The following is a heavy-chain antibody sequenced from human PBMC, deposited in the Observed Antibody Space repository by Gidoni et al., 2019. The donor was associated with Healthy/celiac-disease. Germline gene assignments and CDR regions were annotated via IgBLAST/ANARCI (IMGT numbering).Heavy chain of an antibody. CDR1: GYTFTSYY. CDR3: ARDVDPYYYDSSGYQSAFDI. V-gene: IGHV1-46*01. CDR2: INPSGGST. D-gene: IGHD3-22*01. J-gene: IGHJ3*02. Sequence: QVQLVQSGAEVKKPGASVKVSCKASGYTFTSYYMHWVRQAPGQGLEWMGIINPSGGSTSYAQKFQGRVTMTRDTSTSTVYMELSSLRSEDTAVYYCARDVDPYYYDSSGYQSAFDIWGQGTMVTVSS.